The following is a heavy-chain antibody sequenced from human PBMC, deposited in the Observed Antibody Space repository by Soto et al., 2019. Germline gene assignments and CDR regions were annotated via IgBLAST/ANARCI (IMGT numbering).Heavy chain of an antibody. CDR3: ARGIATGQLDP. V-gene: IGHV1-3*01. J-gene: IGHJ5*02. CDR2: INPDNGNT. D-gene: IGHD2-15*01. Sequence: ASVKVSCNASGYTFTRYTMNWVRQAPGQRLEWMGWINPDNGNTKSSQKFQDRVIITRDTSASTAYMDLSSLRSEDTAVYYCARGIATGQLDPWGQGTLVTVSS. CDR1: GYTFTRYT.